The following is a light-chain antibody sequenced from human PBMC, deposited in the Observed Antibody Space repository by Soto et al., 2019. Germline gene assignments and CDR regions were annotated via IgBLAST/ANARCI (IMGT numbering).Light chain of an antibody. CDR2: GAS. V-gene: IGKV3-20*01. CDR3: QQYGSSPTST. Sequence: EIVLTQSPGTLSLSPGERATLSCRASQSVSSSYLAWYQQKPGQAPRLLIYGASSRATGIPDRFSGSGSGTDFTLTISRLEPEDFAGYYCQQYGSSPTSTFGQGTEVDIK. CDR1: QSVSSSY. J-gene: IGKJ1*01.